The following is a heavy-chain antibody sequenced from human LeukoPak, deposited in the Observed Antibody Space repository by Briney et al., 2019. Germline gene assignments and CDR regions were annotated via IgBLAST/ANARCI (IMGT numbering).Heavy chain of an antibody. CDR2: IRYDGSNK. J-gene: IGHJ4*02. CDR3: ASDTGFYESSGYYPFDF. Sequence: GGSLRLSCAASGFTFSSYGMHWVRQAPGKGLEWVAFIRYDGSNKYYGDSVKGRFTISRDNSKNTLSLQMNSLRTEDTAVYYCASDTGFYESSGYYPFDFWGQGTLVTISS. D-gene: IGHD3-22*01. CDR1: GFTFSSYG. V-gene: IGHV3-30*02.